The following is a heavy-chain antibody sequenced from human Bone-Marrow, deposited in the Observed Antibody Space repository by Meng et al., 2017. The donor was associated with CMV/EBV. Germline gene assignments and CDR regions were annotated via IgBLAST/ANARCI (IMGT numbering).Heavy chain of an antibody. CDR3: ARTLAALGPYGMDV. Sequence: GESLKISCAASGFTFNNYWMSWVRQAPGKGLEWVANIKEDGSEKYYVDSVKGRFTISRDNAKNSLYLQMNSLRAEDTAVYYCARTLAALGPYGMDVWGQGTTVTVS. J-gene: IGHJ6*02. V-gene: IGHV3-7*01. CDR2: IKEDGSEK. CDR1: GFTFNNYW. D-gene: IGHD6-13*01.